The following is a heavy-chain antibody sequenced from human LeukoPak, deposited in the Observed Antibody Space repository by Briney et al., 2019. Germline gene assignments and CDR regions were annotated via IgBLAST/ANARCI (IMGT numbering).Heavy chain of an antibody. V-gene: IGHV3-21*01. CDR2: ITSSGTYI. CDR3: ARVETLSDYVWGSYRSRYYYYYMDV. CDR1: GFDFNNYN. J-gene: IGHJ6*03. D-gene: IGHD3-16*02. Sequence: GGSLRLSCAASGFDFNNYNMNWVRQAPGKGLEWVSSITSSGTYIYYADSVKGRFTISRDNAKNSLYLQMNSLRAEDTAVYYCARVETLSDYVWGSYRSRYYYYYMDVWGKGTTVTVSS.